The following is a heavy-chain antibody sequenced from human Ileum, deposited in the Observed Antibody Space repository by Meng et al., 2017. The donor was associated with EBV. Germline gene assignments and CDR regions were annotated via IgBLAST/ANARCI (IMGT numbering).Heavy chain of an antibody. Sequence: LRESGPGLLKPSGTLSLSCAVSVGSITERNSWSWVRQPPGQGLEWIGEIYHNGGTNNNPSLKSRVTISVDKSKNEISLKLRSVTAADTAVYYCARWAFIYSYGFDNWGQGTLVTVSS. CDR2: IYHNGGT. CDR3: ARWAFIYSYGFDN. J-gene: IGHJ4*02. CDR1: VGSITERNS. D-gene: IGHD5-18*01. V-gene: IGHV4-4*02.